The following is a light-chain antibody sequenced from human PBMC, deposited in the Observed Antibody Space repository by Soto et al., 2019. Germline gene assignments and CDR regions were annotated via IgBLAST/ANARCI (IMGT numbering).Light chain of an antibody. V-gene: IGLV2-14*01. Sequence: QSVLTQPASVSASPGQSITIPCLGTHSDIGGYKHVCWYQQHPGKAPKLIIYEASNRPSGISDRFSGSKSGNTASLTISGLQADDEADYYCSSYTSSTNLYIFGTGTKATVL. CDR1: HSDIGGYKH. CDR3: SSYTSSTNLYI. CDR2: EAS. J-gene: IGLJ1*01.